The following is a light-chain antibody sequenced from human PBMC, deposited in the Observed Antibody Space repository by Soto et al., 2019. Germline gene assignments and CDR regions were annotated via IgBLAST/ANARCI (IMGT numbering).Light chain of an antibody. V-gene: IGLV2-11*01. CDR3: CSYAGSYTLL. Sequence: QSALTQPRSVSGSPGQSVTISCTGTSSDVGGYHYVSWYQQHPGKAPKFMIYDVSKRPSGVPDRFSGSKSGNTASLTTSGLQAEDEADYYCCSYAGSYTLLFGGGTKVTVL. CDR2: DVS. CDR1: SSDVGGYHY. J-gene: IGLJ2*01.